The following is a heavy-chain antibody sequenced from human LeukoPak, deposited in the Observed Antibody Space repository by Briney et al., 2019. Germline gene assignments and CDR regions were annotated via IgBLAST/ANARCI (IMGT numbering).Heavy chain of an antibody. CDR2: IYYSGST. CDR1: GGSLSTSIYY. V-gene: IGHV4-39*01. D-gene: IGHD3/OR15-3a*01. CDR3: ARQTGSGLFILP. J-gene: IGHJ4*02. Sequence: SETLSLTCTLSGGSLSTSIYYWGWIRQPPGTGLDWIGKIYYSGSTYYNASLKSQVSISIEQSKDQFSLRLTSVTAADTAVYYCARQTGSGLFILPGGQGTLVTVSS.